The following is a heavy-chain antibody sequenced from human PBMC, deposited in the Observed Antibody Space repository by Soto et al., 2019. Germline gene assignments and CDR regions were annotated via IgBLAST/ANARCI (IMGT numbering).Heavy chain of an antibody. J-gene: IGHJ6*02. D-gene: IGHD2-2*01. CDR3: ARESCSSSSCSTRYGMDV. V-gene: IGHV3-48*03. CDR1: GFTFRSYE. CDR2: ISSSSSSI. Sequence: GESLRLSFVASGFTFRSYEMNWFRQSPGKSLEWVSYISSSSSSISYPDSVRGRFTISRDNAKNSLYLQMNSLRAEDTAVYYCARESCSSSSCSTRYGMDVWGQGTTVTVS.